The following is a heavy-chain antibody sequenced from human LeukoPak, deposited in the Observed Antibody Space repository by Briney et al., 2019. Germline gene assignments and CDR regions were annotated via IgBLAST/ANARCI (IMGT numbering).Heavy chain of an antibody. V-gene: IGHV4-59*01. Sequence: SETLSLTCTVSGGSISRYYWSWIRQPPGKGLEWIGYIYYSGSTNYNPSLKSRVTISVDTSKNQFSLKLSSVTAADTAVYYCARCYGSGSYYVDYWGQGTLVTVSS. J-gene: IGHJ4*02. CDR2: IYYSGST. CDR3: ARCYGSGSYYVDY. D-gene: IGHD3-10*01. CDR1: GGSISRYY.